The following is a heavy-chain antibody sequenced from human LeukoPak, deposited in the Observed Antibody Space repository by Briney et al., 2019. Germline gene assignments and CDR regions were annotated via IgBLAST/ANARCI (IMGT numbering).Heavy chain of an antibody. J-gene: IGHJ4*02. D-gene: IGHD3-22*01. CDR2: ISSDNTYT. V-gene: IGHV3-11*06. CDR1: GFTFNGYH. CDR3: ATSYFDSSGCVQYFDD. Sequence: GGSLRLSCAASGFTFNGYHMSWICQAPGKGLEWVACISSDNTYTDYADSVKGRFTISRDNPKKSLYLQMNSLRDEDTAVYYCATSYFDSSGCVQYFDDWGQGTLVTVSS.